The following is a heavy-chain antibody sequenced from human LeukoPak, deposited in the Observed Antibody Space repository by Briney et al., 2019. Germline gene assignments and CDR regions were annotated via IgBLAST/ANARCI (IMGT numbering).Heavy chain of an antibody. J-gene: IGHJ4*02. CDR2: IRGDGATK. CDR1: GFDFSSYA. CDR3: AKDQSRDYFRGADY. D-gene: IGHD2/OR15-2a*01. Sequence: PGGSLRLSCAASGFDFSSYAIHWVRQAPGKGLEWVSAIRGDGATKFYADSVKGRFTVSRDNSKNTVYLQMNSLRAEDTAVYYCAKDQSRDYFRGADYWGQGTLVTVSS. V-gene: IGHV3-23*01.